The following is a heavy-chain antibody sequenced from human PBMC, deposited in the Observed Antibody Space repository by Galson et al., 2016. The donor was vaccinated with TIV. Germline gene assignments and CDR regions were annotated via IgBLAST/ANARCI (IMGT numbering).Heavy chain of an antibody. Sequence: SLRLSCAASGITVSINYMTWVRQAPGKGLEWVSTIYSGGSAFYADAVKGRFTISRDSSKNTLYLQMNSVRTEDTAVYYCARDRYYDASGYYYYYYGMDVWGQGTTVIVPS. CDR2: IYSGGSA. V-gene: IGHV3-66*02. D-gene: IGHD3-22*01. CDR1: GITVSINY. CDR3: ARDRYYDASGYYYYYYGMDV. J-gene: IGHJ6*02.